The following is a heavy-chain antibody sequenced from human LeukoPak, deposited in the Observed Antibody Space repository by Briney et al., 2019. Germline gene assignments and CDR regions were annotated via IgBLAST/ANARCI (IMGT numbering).Heavy chain of an antibody. CDR3: ARFADTNYDAFDI. CDR2: VYHRGTT. D-gene: IGHD4-11*01. J-gene: IGHJ3*02. V-gene: IGHV4-38-2*02. CDR1: GYSITSDSY. Sequence: PSETLSLTCTVSGYSITSDSYWGWIRQPPGKGLEWIANVYHRGTTYYNPSLKSRLTISVDTSKNHFSLRLSSLSAADTAIYYCARFADTNYDAFDIWGQGTLVTVSS.